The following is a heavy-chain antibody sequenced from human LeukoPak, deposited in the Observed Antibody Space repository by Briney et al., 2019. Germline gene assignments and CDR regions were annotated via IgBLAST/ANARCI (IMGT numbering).Heavy chain of an antibody. CDR3: ARSSIVVVPAIYYYGMDV. Sequence: PSETLSLTCAVYGGSFSGYFWSWIRQPPGKGLEWIGEIDHSGMSNYNSSLKSRVTMSVDTSKKQFSLKLSSVTAADTAVYYCARSSIVVVPAIYYYGMDVWGQGTTVTVSS. J-gene: IGHJ6*02. CDR1: GGSFSGYF. CDR2: IDHSGMS. D-gene: IGHD2-2*01. V-gene: IGHV4-34*01.